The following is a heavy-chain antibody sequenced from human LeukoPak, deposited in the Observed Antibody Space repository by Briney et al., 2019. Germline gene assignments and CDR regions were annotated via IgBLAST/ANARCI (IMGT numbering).Heavy chain of an antibody. CDR1: GFTFSSYG. CDR2: IPYDGANK. Sequence: GGSLRLSCAASGFTFSSYGFHWVRQAPGKGLEWVTSIPYDGANKNYVDSVKGRFTISRDNSKNTLYLLMNSLRVEDTAVYYCAKDSESSYSYVDCWGQGTLVTVSS. D-gene: IGHD5-18*01. CDR3: AKDSESSYSYVDC. V-gene: IGHV3-30*02. J-gene: IGHJ4*02.